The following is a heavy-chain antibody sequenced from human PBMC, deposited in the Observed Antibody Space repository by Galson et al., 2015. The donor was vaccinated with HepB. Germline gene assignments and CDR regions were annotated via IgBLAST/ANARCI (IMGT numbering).Heavy chain of an antibody. J-gene: IGHJ4*02. CDR1: GFSFTRYA. CDR3: AKDGIMVANNPYHLHY. D-gene: IGHD2-15*01. Sequence: SLRLSCAASGFSFTRYAMTWVRQAPGKGLEWVSSITSSSGNSYYTDSVKGRFTISRDNSKNTLLLQLNSLRAEDTAMYFCAKDGIMVANNPYHLHYWGQGTLVPVSS. CDR2: ITSSSGNS. V-gene: IGHV3-23*01.